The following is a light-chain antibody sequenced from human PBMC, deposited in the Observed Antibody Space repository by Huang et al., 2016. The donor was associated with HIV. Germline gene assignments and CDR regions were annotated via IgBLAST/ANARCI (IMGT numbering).Light chain of an antibody. CDR3: QQFNNWPPRFT. V-gene: IGKV3-15*01. CDR1: QNIGDN. Sequence: EIVMTQSPATLSVSPGERATLSCRASQNIGDNLTWYQHKPGQAPRLLIYGASTRANGIPPRFSGSGSGTEFTLTISGLESEDFAVYYCQQFNNWPPRFTFGPGTTVDVK. CDR2: GAS. J-gene: IGKJ3*01.